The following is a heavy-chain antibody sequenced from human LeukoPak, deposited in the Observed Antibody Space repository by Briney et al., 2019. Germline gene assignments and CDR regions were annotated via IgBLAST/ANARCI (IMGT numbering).Heavy chain of an antibody. CDR2: INPSGGST. V-gene: IGHV1-46*01. J-gene: IGHJ5*02. D-gene: IGHD6-19*01. CDR3: AREEVSVAVAGTVARSDP. CDR1: GYTFTSYY. Sequence: ASVKVSCKASGYTFTSYYMHWVRQAPGQGLEWMGIINPSGGSTSYAQKLQGRVTMTRDTSTSTVYMELSSLRSEDTAVYYCAREEVSVAVAGTVARSDPWGQGTLVTVSS.